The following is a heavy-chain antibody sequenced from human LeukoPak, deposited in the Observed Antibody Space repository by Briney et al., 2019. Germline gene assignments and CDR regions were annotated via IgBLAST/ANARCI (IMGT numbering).Heavy chain of an antibody. Sequence: TTSETLSLTCAVYGGSFSGYYWSWIRQPPGKGLEWLGEINHSGSTNYNPSLKSRVTISVDTSKNQFSLKLSSVTAADTAVYYCARGASRSGYDFWSGYYTMSYDYWGQGTLVTVSS. J-gene: IGHJ4*02. CDR1: GGSFSGYY. CDR3: ARGASRSGYDFWSGYYTMSYDY. D-gene: IGHD3-3*01. CDR2: INHSGST. V-gene: IGHV4-34*01.